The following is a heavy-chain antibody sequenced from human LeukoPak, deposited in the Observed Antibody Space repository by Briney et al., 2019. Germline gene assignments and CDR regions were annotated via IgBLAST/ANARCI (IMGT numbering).Heavy chain of an antibody. D-gene: IGHD4-17*01. J-gene: IGHJ6*02. CDR2: ISYDGSNK. Sequence: PGRSLRLSCAASGFTFSSYAMHWVRQAPGKGLEWVAVISYDGSNKYYADSVKGRFTISRDNSKNTLYLQMNSLRAEDTAVYYCARRALDYDDVAYFYARCSDVWGQGIKVTVS. CDR3: ARRALDYDDVAYFYARCSDV. V-gene: IGHV3-30-3*01. CDR1: GFTFSSYA.